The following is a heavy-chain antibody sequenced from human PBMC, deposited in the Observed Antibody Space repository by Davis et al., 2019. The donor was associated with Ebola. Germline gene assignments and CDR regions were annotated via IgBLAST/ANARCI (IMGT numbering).Heavy chain of an antibody. CDR1: GFNFRYAW. CDR3: ATVYCSNGVCRSYYLDY. V-gene: IGHV3-15*01. D-gene: IGHD2-8*01. J-gene: IGHJ4*02. CDR2: IKSKTAGETI. Sequence: PGGSLRLSCAASGFNFRYAWMSWVRQAPGKGLEWVGRIKSKTAGETIDYAAPVKGRVTISTDDSKNTLYLQMNSLKTEDTAVYFCATVYCSNGVCRSYYLDYWGQGTLVTVSS.